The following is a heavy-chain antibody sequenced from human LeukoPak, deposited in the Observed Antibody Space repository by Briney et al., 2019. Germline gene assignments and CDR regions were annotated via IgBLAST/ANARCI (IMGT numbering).Heavy chain of an antibody. CDR3: ASRYCRSTSCNPLFQY. V-gene: IGHV4-39*01. J-gene: IGHJ1*01. Sequence: PSETLSLTCSVSGGSISGRSYYWSWIRQPPGKGLEWIGTIYNSGSTYSNPSHPSLKSRVSISVDTSGNQFSLRLTSVTAADTAVYYCASRYCRSTSCNPLFQYWGQGTLVTVSS. CDR1: GGSISGRSYY. D-gene: IGHD2-2*01. CDR2: IYNSGST.